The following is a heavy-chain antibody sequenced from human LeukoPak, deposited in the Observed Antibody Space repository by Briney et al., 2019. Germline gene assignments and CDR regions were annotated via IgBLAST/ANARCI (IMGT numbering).Heavy chain of an antibody. CDR2: ISGSGGST. D-gene: IGHD5-12*01. CDR3: ANRGFSGSLDN. Sequence: PGGSLRLSCAASGFTFSDYAMSWVRQATGKGLEWVSVISGSGGSTYYADSVKGRFTISRDNSKNTLYLQMSSLSAEDTAVYFCANRGFSGSLDNWGQGTLVTVSS. CDR1: GFTFSDYA. V-gene: IGHV3-23*01. J-gene: IGHJ4*02.